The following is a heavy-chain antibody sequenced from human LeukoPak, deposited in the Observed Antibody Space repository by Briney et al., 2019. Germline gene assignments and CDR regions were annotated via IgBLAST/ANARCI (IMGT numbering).Heavy chain of an antibody. CDR2: ISGSGGRGGNT. CDR1: GFTFSSYA. Sequence: GGSLRLSCAASGFTFSSYAMSWVRQAPGKGLEWVSGISGSGGRGGNTYYADSMKGRFTISRDNSKNTLYLQMNSLRAEDTAVYYCAREKYDGSPGNWFDPWGQGTLVTVSS. D-gene: IGHD3-10*01. J-gene: IGHJ5*02. V-gene: IGHV3-23*01. CDR3: AREKYDGSPGNWFDP.